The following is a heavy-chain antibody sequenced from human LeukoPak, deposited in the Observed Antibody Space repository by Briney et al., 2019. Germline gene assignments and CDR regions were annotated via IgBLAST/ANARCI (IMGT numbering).Heavy chain of an antibody. D-gene: IGHD6-25*01. CDR2: IKSKTDGGTT. CDR1: GFTFSNAW. J-gene: IGHJ4*02. CDR3: AKNSGYSWQYFFDY. Sequence: GGSLRLSCAASGFTFSNAWMSRVRQAPGKGLEWVGHIKSKTDGGTTDYAAPVKGRFTISRDDSKNTLYLQMNSLRAEDAAVYFCAKNSGYSWQYFFDYWGQGTLVTVSS. V-gene: IGHV3-15*01.